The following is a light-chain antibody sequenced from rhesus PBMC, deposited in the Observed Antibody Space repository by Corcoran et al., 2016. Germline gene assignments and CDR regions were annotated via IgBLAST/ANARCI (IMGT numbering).Light chain of an antibody. CDR2: YAS. J-gene: IGKJ2*01. CDR3: QQYNNWNS. V-gene: IGKV3-35*01. CDR1: QSVSSN. Sequence: EIVMTQSPATLSLSPGERATLSCRASQSVSSNLAWYQQKPGQAPRLLIDYASNRATGIPARFSCSGSGTDFTLTISSLEPEDVGVYYCQQYNNWNSFGQGTKVEIK.